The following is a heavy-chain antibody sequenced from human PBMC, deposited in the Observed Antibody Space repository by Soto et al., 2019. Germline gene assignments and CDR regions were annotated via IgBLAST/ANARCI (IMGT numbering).Heavy chain of an antibody. CDR3: ASAYPGYCSGGSCYSRPFDY. V-gene: IGHV1-69*13. CDR1: GGTFSSYA. Sequence: EPSVKVSCKASGGTFSSYAISWVRQAPGQGLEWMGGIIPIFGTANYAQKFQGRVTITADESTSTAYMELSSLRSEDTAVYYCASAYPGYCSGGSCYSRPFDYWGQGTLVTVSS. J-gene: IGHJ4*02. D-gene: IGHD2-15*01. CDR2: IIPIFGTA.